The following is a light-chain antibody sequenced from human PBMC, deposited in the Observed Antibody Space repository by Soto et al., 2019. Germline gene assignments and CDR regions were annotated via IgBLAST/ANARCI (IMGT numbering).Light chain of an antibody. CDR2: AAS. V-gene: IGKV1-39*01. CDR1: QGISSY. CDR3: QQSYETPWT. Sequence: DIQLTQSPSSVSASVGDRVTVTCRASQGISSYLNWYQQRPGKAPHLLIYAASSLQSGVPSRFSGSGSGTDFTLTISSLQPEDFASYYCQQSYETPWTFGQGTKVDIK. J-gene: IGKJ1*01.